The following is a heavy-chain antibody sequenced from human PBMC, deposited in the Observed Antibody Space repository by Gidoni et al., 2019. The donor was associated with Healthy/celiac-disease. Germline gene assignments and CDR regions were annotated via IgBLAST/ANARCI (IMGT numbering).Heavy chain of an antibody. V-gene: IGHV1-24*01. D-gene: IGHD6-13*01. Sequence: QVQLVQSGAEVQTPGASVKVSCKVSGYTLPALSMHWVRQAPGKGLEWMGGFDPEDGETIYAQKFQGRVTMTEDTSTDTAYMELSSLRSEDTAVYYCATDLRDSSSWETYYYYGMDVWGQGTTVTVSS. CDR3: ATDLRDSSSWETYYYYGMDV. J-gene: IGHJ6*02. CDR2: FDPEDGET. CDR1: GYTLPALS.